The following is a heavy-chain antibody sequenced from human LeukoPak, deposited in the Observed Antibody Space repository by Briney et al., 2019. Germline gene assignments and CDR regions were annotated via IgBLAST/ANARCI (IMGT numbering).Heavy chain of an antibody. Sequence: TGGSLRLSCAASGFTFNSYWMHWVRQAPGKGLVWVSRISNDGSSAMYADSVKGRFTISRDNAKNTLYLQMNRLRAEDTAVYYCARVNVCPRCHFDYWGQGTLVTVSS. D-gene: IGHD3-16*01. V-gene: IGHV3-74*03. CDR3: ARVNVCPRCHFDY. J-gene: IGHJ4*02. CDR1: GFTFNSYW. CDR2: ISNDGSSA.